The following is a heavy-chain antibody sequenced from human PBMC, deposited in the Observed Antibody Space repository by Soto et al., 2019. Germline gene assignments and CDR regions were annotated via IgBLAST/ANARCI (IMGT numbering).Heavy chain of an antibody. V-gene: IGHV3-30*03. CDR2: ISYDGSDK. D-gene: IGHD3-10*01. Sequence: GGSLRLSCAASGFTFSSYGMHWVRQAPGKGLEWVAVISYDGSDKYYADSVKGRFTISRDNSNNTLYLQMDSLRAEDTAVYYCARGPRRGTIGELLEATTPNNDYWGQGTLVTVSS. CDR3: ARGPRRGTIGELLEATTPNNDY. J-gene: IGHJ4*02. CDR1: GFTFSSYG.